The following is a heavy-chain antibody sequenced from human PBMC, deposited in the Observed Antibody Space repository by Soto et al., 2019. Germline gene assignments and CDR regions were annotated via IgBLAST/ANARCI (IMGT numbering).Heavy chain of an antibody. V-gene: IGHV1-69*18. Sequence: QVQLVQSGTEVKKPGASVKVSCKASGGTFSRSGSHWGRQAPGQGLEWMGRIVPRVDTTNYAQKFQARVTISADQFTSTVYMELRSLRSEDTAVYYCARCPQPPDTADPYAVDVWGQGTRVIVSS. CDR2: IVPRVDTT. J-gene: IGHJ6*02. CDR1: GGTFSRSG. CDR3: ARCPQPPDTADPYAVDV. D-gene: IGHD5-18*01.